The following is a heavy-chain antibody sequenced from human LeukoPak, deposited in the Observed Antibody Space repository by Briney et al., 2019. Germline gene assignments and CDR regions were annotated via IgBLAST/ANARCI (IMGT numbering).Heavy chain of an antibody. CDR3: AVTAGDLDY. D-gene: IGHD5-18*01. CDR2: MSPNSGIA. CDR1: GYTFTSLD. J-gene: IGHJ4*02. V-gene: IGHV1-8*01. Sequence: ASVKVSCKASGYTFTSLDLNWLRQATGQGPEWMGWMSPNSGIAGYAQKFQGRVTMTRDISISTAYMELSSLTSEDTAVYYCAVTAGDLDYWGQGTLVTVSS.